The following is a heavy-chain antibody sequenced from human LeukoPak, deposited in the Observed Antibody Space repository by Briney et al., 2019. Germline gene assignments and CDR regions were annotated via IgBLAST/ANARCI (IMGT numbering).Heavy chain of an antibody. CDR1: GFTFSNYA. J-gene: IGHJ4*02. V-gene: IGHV3-23*01. CDR3: ARGMIRGVMDDY. CDR2: ISGSTGST. Sequence: PGGSLRLSCAASGFTFSNYAMNWVRQAPGKGLEWVSLISGSTGSTYYADSVKGRFSISRDNSKNTVYLQMNSLRVEDTAVYYCARGMIRGVMDDYWGQGTLVTVSS. D-gene: IGHD3-10*01.